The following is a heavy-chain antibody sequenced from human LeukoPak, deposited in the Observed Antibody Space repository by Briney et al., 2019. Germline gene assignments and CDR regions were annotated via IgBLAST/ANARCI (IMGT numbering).Heavy chain of an antibody. Sequence: PGGSLRLSCAASGFTFSSYEMNWVRQAPGKGLEWVSYISSSGSTIYYADSVKGRFTISRDNDKNSLYLQMNSLRAEDTAVYYCARQKQWEPHFDYWGQGTLVTVSS. V-gene: IGHV3-48*03. CDR1: GFTFSSYE. D-gene: IGHD1-26*01. CDR2: ISSSGSTI. J-gene: IGHJ4*02. CDR3: ARQKQWEPHFDY.